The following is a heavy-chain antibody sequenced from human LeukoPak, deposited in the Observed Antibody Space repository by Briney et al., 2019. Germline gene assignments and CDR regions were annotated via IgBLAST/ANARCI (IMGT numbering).Heavy chain of an antibody. CDR3: ARAGWIITSGIDY. CDR2: IYHTGST. V-gene: IGHV4-38-2*01. D-gene: IGHD3-10*01. Sequence: SETLSLTCGVSGYSISRGYYWAWIRQPPGKGLEWIGTIYHTGSTYYNPSLESRVTISVDTSKNEFSLNLNSVTAADTAVYYCARAGWIITSGIDYWGQGALVTDSS. CDR1: GYSISRGYY. J-gene: IGHJ4*02.